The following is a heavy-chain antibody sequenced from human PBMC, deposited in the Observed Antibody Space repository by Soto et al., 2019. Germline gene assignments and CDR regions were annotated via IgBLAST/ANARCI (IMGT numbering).Heavy chain of an antibody. J-gene: IGHJ4*02. CDR3: AREVGYQLLYYYFDY. D-gene: IGHD2-2*02. CDR2: IWYDGSNK. CDR1: GFTFSSYG. V-gene: IGHV3-33*01. Sequence: GGSLRLSCAASGFTFSSYGMHWVRQAPGKGLEWVAVIWYDGSNKYYADSVKGRFTISRDNSKNTLYLQMNSLRAEDTAVYYCAREVGYQLLYYYFDYWGQGTLVTVSS.